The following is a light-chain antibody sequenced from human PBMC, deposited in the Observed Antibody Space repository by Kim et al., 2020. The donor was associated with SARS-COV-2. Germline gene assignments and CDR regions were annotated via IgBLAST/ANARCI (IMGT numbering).Light chain of an antibody. CDR3: QQYYAVPRT. Sequence: ANLNGKSNQSVLYSSNNHNYLAWYQQKPGQPPKLLIYWASTRASGVPDRFSCSGSGADFTLTISSLQAEDVAVYYCQQYYAVPRTFGQGTKVDIK. CDR1: QSVLYSSNNHNY. CDR2: WAS. J-gene: IGKJ1*01. V-gene: IGKV4-1*01.